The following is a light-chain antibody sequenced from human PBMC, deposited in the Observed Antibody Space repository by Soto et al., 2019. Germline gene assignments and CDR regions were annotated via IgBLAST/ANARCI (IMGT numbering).Light chain of an antibody. CDR1: QTVNSR. CDR3: HQRQSWPRT. V-gene: IGKV3-11*01. J-gene: IGKJ1*01. CDR2: HTS. Sequence: EIVLTQSLATLSSSPRERATLSCRARQTVNSRLAWYQHKPGQAPRLLIYHTSNRATGIPARFSGSGSGTDFTLTISSLEPEDFAVYYCHQRQSWPRTFGQGTKVDIK.